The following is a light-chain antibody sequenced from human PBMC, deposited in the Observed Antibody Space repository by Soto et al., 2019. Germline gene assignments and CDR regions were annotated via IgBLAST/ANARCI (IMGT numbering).Light chain of an antibody. J-gene: IGLJ1*01. CDR1: SSNIGAGYD. CDR3: QSYDSSLSGSDV. CDR2: GNS. Sequence: QCALTRPPSVSGAAGQRVTISCTGSSSNIGAGYDVHWYQQLPGTAPKLLIYGNSNRPSGVPDRFSGSKSGTSASLAITGLQAEDEADYYCQSYDSSLSGSDVFGTGTKVTVL. V-gene: IGLV1-40*01.